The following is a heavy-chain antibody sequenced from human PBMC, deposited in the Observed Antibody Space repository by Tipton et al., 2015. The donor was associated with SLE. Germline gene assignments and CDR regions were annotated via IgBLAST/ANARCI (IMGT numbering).Heavy chain of an antibody. CDR2: IYTSGST. J-gene: IGHJ4*02. CDR1: GGSISSGSYY. V-gene: IGHV4-61*02. CDR3: ARESDYYDSSALGYFDY. D-gene: IGHD3-22*01. Sequence: LRLSCTVSGGSISSGSYYWSWIRQPAGKGLEWIGRIYTSGSTNYNPSLKSRVTISVDTSKNQFSLKLSSVTAADTAVYYCARESDYYDSSALGYFDYWGQGTLVTVSS.